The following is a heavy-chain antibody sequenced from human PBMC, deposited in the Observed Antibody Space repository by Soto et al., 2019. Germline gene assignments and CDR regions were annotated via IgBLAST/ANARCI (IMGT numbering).Heavy chain of an antibody. Sequence: GESLKISCKGSGYSFTSYWIGWVRQMPGKGLEWMGIIYPGDSDTRYSPPFQGHVTITVDKSTTTAFLQWNSLKASDTAMYYCARQIYDSDTGPNFQYYFDSWGQGTPVTVSS. CDR2: IYPGDSDT. J-gene: IGHJ4*02. CDR3: ARQIYDSDTGPNFQYYFDS. D-gene: IGHD5-18*01. CDR1: GYSFTSYW. V-gene: IGHV5-51*01.